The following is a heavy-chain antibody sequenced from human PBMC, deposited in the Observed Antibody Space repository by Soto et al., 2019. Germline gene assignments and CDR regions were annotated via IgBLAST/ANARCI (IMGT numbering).Heavy chain of an antibody. Sequence: GGSLRLSCAASGFTFSSYGMHWVRQAPGKGLEWVAVIWYDGSNKYYADSVKGRFTISRDNSKNTLYLQMNSLRAEDTAVYYCARAPIEEVVVIAFDIWGQGTMVTVSS. J-gene: IGHJ3*02. CDR2: IWYDGSNK. CDR1: GFTFSSYG. D-gene: IGHD3-22*01. V-gene: IGHV3-33*01. CDR3: ARAPIEEVVVIAFDI.